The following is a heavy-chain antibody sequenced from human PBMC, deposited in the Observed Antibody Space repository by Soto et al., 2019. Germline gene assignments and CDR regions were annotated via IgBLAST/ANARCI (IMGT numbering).Heavy chain of an antibody. CDR1: GGSISSHY. Sequence: PSETLSLTCTVSGGSISSHYWSWIRQPAGKGLEWIGRIYTSGSTNYNPSLKSRVTMSVDTSKNQFSLNLSSVTAAADTAVYYCARDRITLANDAFDIWGQGTMVTVSS. D-gene: IGHD3-10*01. V-gene: IGHV4-4*07. CDR3: ARDRITLANDAFDI. CDR2: IYTSGST. J-gene: IGHJ3*02.